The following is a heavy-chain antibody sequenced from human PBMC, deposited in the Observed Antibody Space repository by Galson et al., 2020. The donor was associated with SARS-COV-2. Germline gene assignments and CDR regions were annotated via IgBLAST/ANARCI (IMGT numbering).Heavy chain of an antibody. J-gene: IGHJ1*01. Sequence: GGSLRLSCAASGFTFSSFWMAWLRRAPGKGLEWVANIKYDGSQKYYLPSVDGRFTISRDNTRSSLYLQMDSLRAEDTGIYYCARDEGSQLPNCGGSCYRQYFLHWGQGTLATVSS. CDR1: GFTFSSFW. V-gene: IGHV3-7*01. CDR3: ARDEGSQLPNCGGSCYRQYFLH. D-gene: IGHD2-15*01. CDR2: IKYDGSQK.